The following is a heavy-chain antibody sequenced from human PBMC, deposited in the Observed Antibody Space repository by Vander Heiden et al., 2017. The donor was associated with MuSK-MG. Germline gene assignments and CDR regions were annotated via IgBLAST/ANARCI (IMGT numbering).Heavy chain of an antibody. D-gene: IGHD3-10*01. CDR3: TTDLWFGELYAFDY. Sequence: EVQLVESGGGLVKPGGSLRLSCAASGFTFRTAWLSWVRQAPGKGLGWVGRIKSKTDGGTTDYAAPVKGRFTISRDDSKNTLYLQMNSLKTEDTAVYYCTTDLWFGELYAFDYWGQGTLVTVSS. CDR2: IKSKTDGGTT. J-gene: IGHJ4*02. CDR1: GFTFRTAW. V-gene: IGHV3-15*01.